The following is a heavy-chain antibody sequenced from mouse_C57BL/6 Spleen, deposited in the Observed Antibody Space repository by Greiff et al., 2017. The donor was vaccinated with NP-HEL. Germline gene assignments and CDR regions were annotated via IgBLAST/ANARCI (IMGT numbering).Heavy chain of an antibody. Sequence: DVMLVESEGGLVQPGSSMKLSCTASGFTFSDYYMAWVRQVPEKGLEWVANINYDGSSTYYLDSLKSRFIISRDNAKNILYLQMSSLKSEDTATYYCARGFYGSYGGYWYFDVWGTGTTVTVSS. V-gene: IGHV5-16*01. CDR2: INYDGSST. J-gene: IGHJ1*03. CDR1: GFTFSDYY. D-gene: IGHD2-1*01. CDR3: ARGFYGSYGGYWYFDV.